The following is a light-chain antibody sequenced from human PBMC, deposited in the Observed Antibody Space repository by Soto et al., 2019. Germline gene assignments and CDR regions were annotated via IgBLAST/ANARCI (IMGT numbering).Light chain of an antibody. CDR1: SSDVGGYNY. V-gene: IGLV2-14*01. J-gene: IGLJ2*01. CDR3: ASWDERLNGYMI. Sequence: QSALTQPASVSGSPGQSITISCTGTSSDVGGYNYVSWYQQHPGKAPKLMIYEVSNRPSGVSNRFSGSKSGNTASLTISGLQAEDEADYYCASWDERLNGYMIFGGGTKVTVL. CDR2: EVS.